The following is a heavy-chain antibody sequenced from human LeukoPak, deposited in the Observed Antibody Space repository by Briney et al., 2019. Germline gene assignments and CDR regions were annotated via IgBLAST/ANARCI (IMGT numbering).Heavy chain of an antibody. CDR2: INPSGGST. CDR1: GYTFTSYY. J-gene: IGHJ6*02. CDR3: ARAFRKDNYYYYGMDV. V-gene: IGHV1-46*01. D-gene: IGHD2/OR15-2a*01. Sequence: ASVKVSCKASGYTFTSYYMHWVRQAPGQGLEWMGMINPSGGSTSYAQKFQGRVTMTRDTSTSTVYMELSSLRSEDTAVYYCARAFRKDNYYYYGMDVWGQGTTVTVSS.